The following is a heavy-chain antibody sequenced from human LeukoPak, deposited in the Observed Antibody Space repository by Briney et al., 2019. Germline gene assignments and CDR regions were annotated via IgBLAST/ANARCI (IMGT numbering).Heavy chain of an antibody. CDR3: ARASRYYYDSSGPPTHYYYYGMDV. V-gene: IGHV3-53*01. D-gene: IGHD3-22*01. CDR1: GLXISDNY. CDR2: IHSGGNI. J-gene: IGHJ6*02. Sequence: GGSLRLSCAASGLXISDNYISWVRQAPGKGLEWVSIIHSGGNIYYADSVKGRFTISRDNSKNTLYLQMNSLRAEDTAVYYCARASRYYYDSSGPPTHYYYYGMDVWGQGTTVTVSS.